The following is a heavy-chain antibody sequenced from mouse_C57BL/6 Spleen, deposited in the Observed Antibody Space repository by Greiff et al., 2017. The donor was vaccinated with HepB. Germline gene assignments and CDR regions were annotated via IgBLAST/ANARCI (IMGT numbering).Heavy chain of an antibody. CDR2: ISSGSSTI. Sequence: EVKLMESGGGLVKPGGSLKLSCAASGFTFSDYGMHWVRQAPEKGLEWVAYISSGSSTIYYADTVKGRFTISRDNAKNTLFLQMTSLRSEDTAMYYCARNWAHYAMDYWGQGTSVTVSS. CDR1: GFTFSDYG. J-gene: IGHJ4*01. V-gene: IGHV5-17*01. CDR3: ARNWAHYAMDY. D-gene: IGHD4-1*01.